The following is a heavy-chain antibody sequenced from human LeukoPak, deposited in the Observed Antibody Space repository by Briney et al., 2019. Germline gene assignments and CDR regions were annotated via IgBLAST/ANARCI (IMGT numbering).Heavy chain of an antibody. Sequence: SVRVSCKASGYTFTGYYMHWVRQAPGQGLEWMGWINPNNGGTNYAQKFQGRVTMTRDTSISTAYMELNRLRSDDTAVYYCARDPYSNYFDYWGQGTLVTVSS. J-gene: IGHJ4*02. CDR2: INPNNGGT. CDR1: GYTFTGYY. D-gene: IGHD5-18*01. CDR3: ARDPYSNYFDY. V-gene: IGHV1-2*02.